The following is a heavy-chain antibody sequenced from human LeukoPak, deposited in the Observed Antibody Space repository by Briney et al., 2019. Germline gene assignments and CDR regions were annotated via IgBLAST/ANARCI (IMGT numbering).Heavy chain of an antibody. D-gene: IGHD1-20*01. V-gene: IGHV3-72*01. CDR3: VSRIRGTTN. CDR2: IRNKADSYTT. CDR1: GFIFSDHH. Sequence: GGSLRLSCAASGFIFSDHHMDWVRQAPGKGLECGGSIRNKADSYTTEYAASVRGRLIISRDGSRNSLYLQMNSLKIEDTAVYYCVSRIRGTTNWGQGTLVTVSS. J-gene: IGHJ4*02.